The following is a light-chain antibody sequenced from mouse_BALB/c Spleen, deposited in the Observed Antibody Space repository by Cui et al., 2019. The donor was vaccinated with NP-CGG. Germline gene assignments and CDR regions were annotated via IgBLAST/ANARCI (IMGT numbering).Light chain of an antibody. CDR1: TGAVTTSNY. Sequence: QAVVPQEPAPTTSPGEPVTPTCRSSTGAVTTSNYANWVREKPDHLLPGLIGGTNNRAPGIPARFSGSLIGDKAALTITGAQTEDETIYFCALWYSNHWVFGGGTKLTVL. V-gene: IGLV1*01. CDR3: ALWYSNHWV. J-gene: IGLJ1*01. CDR2: GTN.